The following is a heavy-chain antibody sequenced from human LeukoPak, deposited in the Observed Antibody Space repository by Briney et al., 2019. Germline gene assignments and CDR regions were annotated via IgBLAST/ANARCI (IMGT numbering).Heavy chain of an antibody. V-gene: IGHV4-4*09. CDR1: GGSISSYY. Sequence: SKTLSLTCTVSGGSISSYYWSWIRQSPVKGLEWIGYIFPSGSAYYNRSLESRVTISLDTSENQFSLTLSSVTAADTAVYYCARRNHYFYYMDVWGKGTTVTVSS. CDR3: ARRNHYFYYMDV. J-gene: IGHJ6*03. CDR2: IFPSGSA.